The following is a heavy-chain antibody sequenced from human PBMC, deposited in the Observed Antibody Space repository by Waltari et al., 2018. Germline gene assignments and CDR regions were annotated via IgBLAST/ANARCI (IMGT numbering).Heavy chain of an antibody. CDR3: VGGTYYYDSSGYSPFDY. J-gene: IGHJ4*02. D-gene: IGHD3-22*01. V-gene: IGHV1-69*10. CDR1: GGTFSSYA. Sequence: QVQLVQSGAEVKKPGSSVKVSCKASGGTFSSYAISWVRQAPGQGLEWMGGIIPILGIASYAQKFQGRVTITADKSTSTAYMELSSLRSEDTAVYYCVGGTYYYDSSGYSPFDYWGQGTLVTVSS. CDR2: IIPILGIA.